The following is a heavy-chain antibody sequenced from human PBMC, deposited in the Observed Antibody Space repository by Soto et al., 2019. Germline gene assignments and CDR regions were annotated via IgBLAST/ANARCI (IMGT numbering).Heavy chain of an antibody. CDR3: ARARGSSYWSDP. V-gene: IGHV1-18*01. CDR1: GYTFTSYG. J-gene: IGHJ5*02. D-gene: IGHD1-26*01. Sequence: QVQLVQSGAEVKKPGASVKVSCKASGYTFTSYGISWVRQAPRQGLEWMGWISAYNGNTNYAQKLQCIVTMTTDTSTRTAYMELRLLRSDARAVYYCARARGSSYWSDPWGQGTLVTVSS. CDR2: ISAYNGNT.